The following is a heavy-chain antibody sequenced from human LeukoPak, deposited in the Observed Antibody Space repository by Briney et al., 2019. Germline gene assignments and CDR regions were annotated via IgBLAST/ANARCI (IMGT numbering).Heavy chain of an antibody. V-gene: IGHV3-30*18. J-gene: IGHJ4*02. Sequence: GTSLRLSCVASGFTFSSYGMHWVRQAPGKGLEWVAVISYDGSNKYYADSVKGRFTISRDNSKNTLYLQMNSLRAEDTAVYYCAKPAAATTYYFDYWGQGTLVTVSS. CDR1: GFTFSSYG. CDR2: ISYDGSNK. D-gene: IGHD2-15*01. CDR3: AKPAAATTYYFDY.